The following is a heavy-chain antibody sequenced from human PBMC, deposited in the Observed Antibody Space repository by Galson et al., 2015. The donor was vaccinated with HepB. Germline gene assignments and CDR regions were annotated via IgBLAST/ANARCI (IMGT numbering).Heavy chain of an antibody. CDR1: GFTFSSFW. D-gene: IGHD6-13*01. J-gene: IGHJ2*01. V-gene: IGHV3-74*03. CDR2: IDTDGITT. Sequence: SLRLSCAASGFTFSSFWMHWVRHAPGKGLVWVSRIDTDGITTTYADSVKGRFTISRDNAKNTLYLQMNSLRVEDTAVYYCARDPRSNWFPNFWYFHLCGRGTLLTASS. CDR3: ARDPRSNWFPNFWYFHL.